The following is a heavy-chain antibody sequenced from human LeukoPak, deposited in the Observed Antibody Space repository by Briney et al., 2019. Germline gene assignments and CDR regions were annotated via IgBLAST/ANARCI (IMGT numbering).Heavy chain of an antibody. CDR2: IYPADGDT. V-gene: IGHV5-51*01. CDR1: EFSFTSYW. J-gene: IGHJ4*02. Sequence: GESVKISCKGSEFSFTSYWIAWVRQMPGRGLEYMAIIYPADGDTRYSPSFQGQVTISADTSISTAHLQWSSLKASDTAIYFCARLRSGYGSGSFDYWGQGTLITVSS. CDR3: ARLRSGYGSGSFDY. D-gene: IGHD3-10*01.